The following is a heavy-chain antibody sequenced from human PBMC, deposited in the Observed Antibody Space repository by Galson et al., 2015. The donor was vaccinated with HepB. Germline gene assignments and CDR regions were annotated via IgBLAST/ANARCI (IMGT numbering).Heavy chain of an antibody. CDR2: ISGSGGST. V-gene: IGHV3-23*01. J-gene: IGHJ4*02. CDR1: GFTFSSYA. Sequence: SLRLSCAASGFTFSSYAMSWVRQAPGKGLEWVSAISGSGGSTYYADSVKGRFTISRDNSKNTLYLQMNSLRAEDTAVYYCAKNPYCSSTSCYPFDYWGQGTLVTVSS. D-gene: IGHD2-2*01. CDR3: AKNPYCSSTSCYPFDY.